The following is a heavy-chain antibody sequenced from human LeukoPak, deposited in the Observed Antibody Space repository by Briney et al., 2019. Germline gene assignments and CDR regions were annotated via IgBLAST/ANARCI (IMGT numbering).Heavy chain of an antibody. CDR1: GFTFSRYW. D-gene: IGHD6-13*01. V-gene: IGHV3-7*01. Sequence: GGSLRLSCVGSGFTFSRYWLNWVRQAPGKGLEWVANMNQDGSEIYYLDSVKGRFTISRDNAKNSVYLQMNGLKAEDTAVCHCVGGPRWVFDLWGRGTLVTVSS. J-gene: IGHJ2*01. CDR3: VGGPRWVFDL. CDR2: MNQDGSEI.